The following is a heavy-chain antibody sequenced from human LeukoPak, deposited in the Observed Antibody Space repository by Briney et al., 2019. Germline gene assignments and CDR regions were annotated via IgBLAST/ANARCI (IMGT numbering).Heavy chain of an antibody. Sequence: WASVKVSCKASGYTFTSYDINWVRQATGQGLEWMGWMNPNSGNTGYAQKFQGRVTMTRNTSISTAYMELSSLRSEDTAVYYCAREERAADYYDSSGYYSFDYWGQGTLVTVSS. CDR3: AREERAADYYDSSGYYSFDY. J-gene: IGHJ4*02. V-gene: IGHV1-8*01. CDR2: MNPNSGNT. D-gene: IGHD3-22*01. CDR1: GYTFTSYD.